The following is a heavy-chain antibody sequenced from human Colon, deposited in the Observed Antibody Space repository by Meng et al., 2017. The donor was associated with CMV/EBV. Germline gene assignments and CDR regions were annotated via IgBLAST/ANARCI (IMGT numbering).Heavy chain of an antibody. CDR2: INEDGSET. Sequence: GESLKISCVGSGLVFDLYSMAWVRQAPGRGLEWVANINEDGSETTYVQSMKGRLTISRDNTKNALYLQMNSLRAEDTAVYYCARGFEYSSSYGVDVWGQGTTVTVSS. CDR3: ARGFEYSSSYGVDV. J-gene: IGHJ6*02. D-gene: IGHD6-13*01. CDR1: GLVFDLYS. V-gene: IGHV3-7*04.